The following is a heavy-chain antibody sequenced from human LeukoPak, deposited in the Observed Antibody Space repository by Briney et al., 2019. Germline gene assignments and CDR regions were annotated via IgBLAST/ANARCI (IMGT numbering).Heavy chain of an antibody. CDR2: INSDGSST. CDR1: GFTFNSYW. J-gene: IGHJ4*02. Sequence: GGSLRLSCAASGFTFNSYWMHWVRQAPGKGLIWVSRINSDGSSTNYADSVKGRFTISRDNAKNTLYLQMSSLTAEDTAVYYCARQYNYGLDYWGQGTLVTVSS. V-gene: IGHV3-74*01. D-gene: IGHD5-18*01. CDR3: ARQYNYGLDY.